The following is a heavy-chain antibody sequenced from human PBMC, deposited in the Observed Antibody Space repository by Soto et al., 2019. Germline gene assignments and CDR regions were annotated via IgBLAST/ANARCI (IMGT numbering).Heavy chain of an antibody. Sequence: EVQLVESGGGLVQPGGSLRLSCAASGFTFSSYEMNWVRQAPGKGLEWVSYISSSGSTIYYADSVKGRFTISRDNAKNSLYLQMNSLRAEDTAVYDCARGLLWFGEVVDYWGQGTLVTVSS. J-gene: IGHJ4*02. CDR1: GFTFSSYE. CDR3: ARGLLWFGEVVDY. CDR2: ISSSGSTI. D-gene: IGHD3-10*01. V-gene: IGHV3-48*03.